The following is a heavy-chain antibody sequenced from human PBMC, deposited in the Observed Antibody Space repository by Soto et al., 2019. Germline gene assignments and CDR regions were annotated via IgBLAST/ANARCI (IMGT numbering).Heavy chain of an antibody. Sequence: LGDAICGVTYCSYWIHWARENPGKGLVWVARINGDGSYIDYADSVKGRFTISRENAKSTLYLQMNSLRAEDTALYYCARWPPAAGISGFDPWGQGTLVTVSS. CDR1: GVTYCSYW. D-gene: IGHD6-13*01. CDR3: ARWPPAAGISGFDP. CDR2: INGDGSYI. V-gene: IGHV3-74*01. J-gene: IGHJ5*02.